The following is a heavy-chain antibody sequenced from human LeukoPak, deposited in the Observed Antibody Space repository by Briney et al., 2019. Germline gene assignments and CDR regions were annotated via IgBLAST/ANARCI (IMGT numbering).Heavy chain of an antibody. V-gene: IGHV3-30*03. J-gene: IGHJ4*02. CDR3: GSGNYLVY. Sequence: GGSLRLSCAASGFTFSSFGMHWVRQAPGKGLEWVAFISYGGSNDYYADSVRGRFTISRDNSKNTLYLQMNSLRAEDTAVYYCGSGNYLVYWGQGTLVTVSS. D-gene: IGHD1-26*01. CDR2: ISYGGSND. CDR1: GFTFSSFG.